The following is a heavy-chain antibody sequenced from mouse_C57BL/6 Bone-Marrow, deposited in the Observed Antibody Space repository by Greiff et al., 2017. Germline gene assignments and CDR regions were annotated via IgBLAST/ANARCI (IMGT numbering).Heavy chain of an antibody. D-gene: IGHD2-4*01. V-gene: IGHV1-52*01. J-gene: IGHJ3*01. CDR1: GYTFTSYW. CDR3: ARSRDYESWFAY. Sequence: QVQLQQPGAELVRPGSSAKLSCKASGYTFTSYWMHWVKQRHLQGLEWLGNIDPSASETHYNQKFKDKATLTVDKSSSTAYMQLSSLTSEDSAVYYCARSRDYESWFAYWGQGTLVTVSA. CDR2: IDPSASET.